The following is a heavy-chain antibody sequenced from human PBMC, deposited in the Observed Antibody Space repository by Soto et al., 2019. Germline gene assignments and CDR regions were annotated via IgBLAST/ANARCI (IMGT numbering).Heavy chain of an antibody. V-gene: IGHV3-30*18. D-gene: IGHD4-17*01. Sequence: QVQLVESGGGVVQPGRSLRLSCEASGFPFSSYGLHWVRQAPGKGLEWVAVISYDGSNKYYADSVKGRFTISRDNSKNTLYLQMNSLRAEDTAVYYCAKGYGDYDYWGQGTLVTVSS. CDR1: GFPFSSYG. CDR3: AKGYGDYDY. J-gene: IGHJ4*02. CDR2: ISYDGSNK.